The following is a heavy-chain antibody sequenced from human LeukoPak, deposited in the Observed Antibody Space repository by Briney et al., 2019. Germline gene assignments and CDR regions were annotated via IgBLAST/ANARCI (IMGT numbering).Heavy chain of an antibody. CDR3: AKETVAAPPIDY. CDR2: ISGSAYST. Sequence: GGSLRLSCAASGFTFSSYAMSWVRQAPGKGLEWVSAISGSAYSTYYADSVKGRFTISRDNSKNTLYLQMNSLGAEDTAVYYCAKETVAAPPIDYWGQGTLVTVSS. V-gene: IGHV3-23*01. J-gene: IGHJ4*02. CDR1: GFTFSSYA. D-gene: IGHD6-19*01.